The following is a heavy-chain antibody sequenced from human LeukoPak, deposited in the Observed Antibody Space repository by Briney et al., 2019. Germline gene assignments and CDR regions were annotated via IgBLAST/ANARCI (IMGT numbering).Heavy chain of an antibody. CDR1: EFIFNTYT. V-gene: IGHV3-48*01. CDR3: ARDRNWAFDI. CDR2: ISGGSDTI. J-gene: IGHJ3*02. D-gene: IGHD1-14*01. Sequence: GGSLRLSCAASEFIFNTYTMNWVRQAPGKGLEWVSYISGGSDTIHYADSVKGRFTISRDTAKNSLYLQMNSLRAEDTALYYCARDRNWAFDIWGQGTIVTVSS.